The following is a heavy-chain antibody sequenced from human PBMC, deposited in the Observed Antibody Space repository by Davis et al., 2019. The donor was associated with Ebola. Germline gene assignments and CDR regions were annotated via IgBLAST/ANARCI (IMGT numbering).Heavy chain of an antibody. Sequence: SETLSLTCAVYGGSFSGYYWSWIRQPPGKGLEWIGEINHSGSTNYNPSLKSRVTISVDTSKNQFSLKLSSVTAADTAVYYCARAMVTMVSFAFDIWAKGQWSPSLQ. V-gene: IGHV4-34*01. CDR1: GGSFSGYY. CDR3: ARAMVTMVSFAFDI. D-gene: IGHD3-10*01. J-gene: IGHJ3*02. CDR2: INHSGST.